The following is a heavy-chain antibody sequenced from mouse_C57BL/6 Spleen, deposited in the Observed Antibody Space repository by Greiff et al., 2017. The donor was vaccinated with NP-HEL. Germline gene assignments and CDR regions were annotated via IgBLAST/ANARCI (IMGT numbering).Heavy chain of an antibody. CDR1: GYAFSSSW. CDR2: IYPGDGDT. D-gene: IGHD1-1*01. V-gene: IGHV1-82*01. Sequence: QVQLQQSGPELVKPGASVKISCKASGYAFSSSWMNWVKQRPGKGLEWIGRIYPGDGDTNYNGKFKGKATLTADKSSSTAYMQLSSLTSEDSAVYFCARKDYGSSNYYAMDYWGQGTSVTVSS. J-gene: IGHJ4*01. CDR3: ARKDYGSSNYYAMDY.